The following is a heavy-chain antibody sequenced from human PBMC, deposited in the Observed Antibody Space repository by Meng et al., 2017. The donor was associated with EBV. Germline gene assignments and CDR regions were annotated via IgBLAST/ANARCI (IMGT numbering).Heavy chain of an antibody. CDR1: CNTFTSYY. CDR3: VRDLVGGKFDY. CDR2: SITAGGNT. J-gene: IGHJ4*02. D-gene: IGHD4-23*01. V-gene: IGHV1-46*01. Sequence: VKLGQVWAEVKRPEPSLNVSSQASCNTFTSYYVHRAPEAPGEGLESIGISITAGGNTNYVQKFRARFTMTSDTSTSTVYIDLSILTSEDSAVYYCVRDLVGGKFDYWGQGTLVTVSS.